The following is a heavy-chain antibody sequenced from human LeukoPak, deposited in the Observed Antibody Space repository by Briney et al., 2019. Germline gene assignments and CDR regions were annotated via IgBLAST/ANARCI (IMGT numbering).Heavy chain of an antibody. Sequence: ASVKVSCKASGYSFTDYGLGWVRQAPGQGLEWMGWISAYNGNTNYAQKLQGRVTMTTDTSTSTSYMELSRLRSDDTAVYYCARVRYRLAETYIDYWGQGTLVTVSS. D-gene: IGHD3-16*01. CDR3: ARVRYRLAETYIDY. CDR1: GYSFTDYG. V-gene: IGHV1-18*01. J-gene: IGHJ4*02. CDR2: ISAYNGNT.